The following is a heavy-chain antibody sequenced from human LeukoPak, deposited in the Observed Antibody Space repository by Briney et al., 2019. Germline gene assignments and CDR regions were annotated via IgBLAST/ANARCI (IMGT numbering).Heavy chain of an antibody. Sequence: ASVKVSCKASGYTFTGYYMHWVRQAPGQGLEWMGRINPNSGGTNYAQKFQGRVTMTRDTSISTAYMELSRLRSDDTAVYYCARETAAPVNWFDPWGRGTLVTVSS. CDR3: ARETAAPVNWFDP. CDR2: INPNSGGT. V-gene: IGHV1-2*06. D-gene: IGHD6-6*01. J-gene: IGHJ5*02. CDR1: GYTFTGYY.